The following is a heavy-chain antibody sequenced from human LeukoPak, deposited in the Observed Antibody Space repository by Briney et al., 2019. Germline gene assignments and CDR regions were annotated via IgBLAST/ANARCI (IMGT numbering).Heavy chain of an antibody. CDR2: ISSGRGAI. V-gene: IGHV3-48*04. D-gene: IGHD4-17*01. Sequence: GGSLRLSCEASGFTFTTYSMTWVRQAPGRGLECVSLISSGRGAIFSAAALKGRFTISRDDTKNLLYLDMSSLRAEDTAVYYSARGHTAVTRHFDSCGPRDLGTVSS. CDR1: GFTFTTYS. J-gene: IGHJ4*03. CDR3: ARGHTAVTRHFDS.